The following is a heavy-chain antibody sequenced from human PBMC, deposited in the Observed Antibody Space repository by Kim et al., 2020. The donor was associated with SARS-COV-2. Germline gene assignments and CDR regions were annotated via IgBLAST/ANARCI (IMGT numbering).Heavy chain of an antibody. J-gene: IGHJ4*02. Sequence: SLKSRVTISVDTSKNQFSLKLSSVTAADTAVYYCARDRAYYDSSGYYFDYWGQGTLVTVSS. D-gene: IGHD3-22*01. V-gene: IGHV4-31*02. CDR3: ARDRAYYDSSGYYFDY.